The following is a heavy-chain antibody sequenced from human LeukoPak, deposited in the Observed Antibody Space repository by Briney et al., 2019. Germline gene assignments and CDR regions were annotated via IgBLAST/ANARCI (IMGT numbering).Heavy chain of an antibody. D-gene: IGHD3-10*01. CDR1: GYSISSGYY. CDR3: ARDSYYYGSGSYYLDY. CDR2: IYHSGST. V-gene: IGHV4-38-2*02. J-gene: IGHJ4*02. Sequence: SETLSLTCTVSGYSISSGYYWDWIRQPPGKGLEWIGSIYHSGSTFYNPSLKNRVTISVDTSKNQFSLKLSSVTAADTAVYYCARDSYYYGSGSYYLDYWGQGTLVTVSS.